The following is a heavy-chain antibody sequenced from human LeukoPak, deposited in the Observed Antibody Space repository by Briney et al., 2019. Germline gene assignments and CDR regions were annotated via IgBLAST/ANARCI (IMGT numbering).Heavy chain of an antibody. Sequence: SGPTLVKPTQTLTPTCTFSGFSLSTSGMCVGWIRQPPGKALEWLARIDWDDDKYYNTSLKTRLTISKDTSKNQVVLTMNNMDPVDTATYYCARIRASGTYRDYFDYWGQGTLVTVSS. CDR1: GFSLSTSGMC. V-gene: IGHV2-70*11. CDR3: ARIRASGTYRDYFDY. D-gene: IGHD1-26*01. CDR2: IDWDDDK. J-gene: IGHJ4*02.